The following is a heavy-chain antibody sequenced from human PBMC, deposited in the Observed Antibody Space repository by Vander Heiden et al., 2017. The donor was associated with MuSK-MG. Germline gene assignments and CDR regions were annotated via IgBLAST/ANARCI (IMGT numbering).Heavy chain of an antibody. CDR3: ARETDGGNFDY. CDR2: IHYSAGT. D-gene: IGHD3-16*01. V-gene: IGHV4-61*01. J-gene: IGHJ4*02. Sequence: QVQLQESGPGLVKTSETLSLTCTVSRGSVSSGPHYWHWIRQTPGKGLEWIGYIHYSAGTNDNPSLKSRLTMSLDTSKSQFSLKLTSVTTADTAVYYCARETDGGNFDYWGQGTLVTVSS. CDR1: RGSVSSGPHY.